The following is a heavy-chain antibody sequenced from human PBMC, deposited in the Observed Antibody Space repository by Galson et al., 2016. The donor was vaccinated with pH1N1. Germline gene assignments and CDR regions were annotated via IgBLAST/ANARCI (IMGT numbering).Heavy chain of an antibody. Sequence: SVKVSCKASGGTFSSYAISWVRQAPGHGLEWMGGIIPIFGILNYAQHFQGRVTITADEFTSTAYMALSSLTSEDTAVYYCAGAGFGTYKFDSWGQGTLVTVSS. CDR1: GGTFSSYA. D-gene: IGHD5-24*01. CDR3: AGAGFGTYKFDS. CDR2: IIPIFGIL. V-gene: IGHV1-69*13. J-gene: IGHJ4*02.